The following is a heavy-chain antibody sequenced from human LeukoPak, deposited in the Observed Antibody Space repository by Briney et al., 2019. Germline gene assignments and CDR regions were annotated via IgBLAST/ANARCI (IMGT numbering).Heavy chain of an antibody. Sequence: GGSLRLSCAASGFTFSSYGMHWVRQAPGKGLEWVAFIRYDGSNKYYADSVKGRSTISRDNSKNTLYLQMNSLRAEDTAVYYCAKDSTLLDTAMAYFDYWGQGTLVTVSS. CDR2: IRYDGSNK. J-gene: IGHJ4*02. D-gene: IGHD5-18*01. V-gene: IGHV3-30*02. CDR3: AKDSTLLDTAMAYFDY. CDR1: GFTFSSYG.